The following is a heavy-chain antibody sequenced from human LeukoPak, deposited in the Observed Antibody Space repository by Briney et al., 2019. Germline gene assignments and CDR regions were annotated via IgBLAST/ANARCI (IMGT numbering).Heavy chain of an antibody. D-gene: IGHD5-24*01. J-gene: IGHJ4*02. CDR2: ITGSGAFT. CDR1: GFTFITYS. V-gene: IGHV3-23*01. Sequence: GGSLRLSCAASGFTFITYSMTWVRQAPGRGLEWVSAITGSGAFTDYADSVKGRFTISRDNSKNTLYLQMNSLRAEDTAVYYCASRDLNYFDYWGQGTLVTVSS. CDR3: ASRDLNYFDY.